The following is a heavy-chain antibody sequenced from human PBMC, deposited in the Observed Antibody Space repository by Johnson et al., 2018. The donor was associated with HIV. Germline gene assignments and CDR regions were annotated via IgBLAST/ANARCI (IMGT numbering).Heavy chain of an antibody. Sequence: QMLLVESGGGVVQPGRSLRLSCAASGFTFSSYGMHWVRQAPGKGLEWVAFIRYDGSNKYYADSVKGRFTISRDNSKNTLYLQMNSLRAEDTAVYYCAKDRNWGWPVWAFDFWGQGTMVIVSS. CDR1: GFTFSSYG. CDR2: IRYDGSNK. CDR3: AKDRNWGWPVWAFDF. V-gene: IGHV3-30*02. J-gene: IGHJ3*01. D-gene: IGHD3-16*01.